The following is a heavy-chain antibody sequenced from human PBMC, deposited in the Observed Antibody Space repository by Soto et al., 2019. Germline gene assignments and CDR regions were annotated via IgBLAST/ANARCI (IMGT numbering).Heavy chain of an antibody. Sequence: QVQLQESGPGLVKPSQTLSLTCTVSGASISSAGYYWSWIRQHPGKGLEWIGYVYYSGSTCYHPSLKNRVTISVDASKNQFSMKLSSVTAAATAVSYCADSCVGCRGVNCYGIDVWGQGTPVTVSS. CDR3: ADSCVGCRGVNCYGIDV. CDR1: GASISSAGYY. V-gene: IGHV4-31*03. D-gene: IGHD3-10*01. J-gene: IGHJ6*02. CDR2: VYYSGST.